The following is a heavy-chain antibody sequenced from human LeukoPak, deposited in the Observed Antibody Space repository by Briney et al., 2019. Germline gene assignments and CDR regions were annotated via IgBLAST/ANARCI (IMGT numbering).Heavy chain of an antibody. CDR1: GGSISNGSYY. J-gene: IGHJ5*02. D-gene: IGHD2-15*01. Sequence: KPSETLSLTCTVSGGSISNGSYYWSWIRQPAGKGLEWIGRIYTSGSTNYNPSLTSRVTISVDPSKNQFSLKLSSVTATDTAVCYCARVGDCSVDSNCYHFADWFDPWGQGTLVTVSS. CDR2: IYTSGST. V-gene: IGHV4-61*02. CDR3: ARVGDCSVDSNCYHFADWFDP.